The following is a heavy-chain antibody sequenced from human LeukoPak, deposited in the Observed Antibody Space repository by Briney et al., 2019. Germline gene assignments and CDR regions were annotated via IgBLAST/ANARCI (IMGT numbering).Heavy chain of an antibody. J-gene: IGHJ4*02. Sequence: TLSLTCTVSGDSISSSYQFWGWIRQPPGKGLEWIASIYRSGSTYNNPSLKSRVTISLDTSKNQFSLKLRSVTAADTAVYYCARDLEAGDRPYFFDSWGPGTLVTVSS. CDR3: ARDLEAGDRPYFFDS. V-gene: IGHV4-39*07. CDR1: GDSISSSYQF. D-gene: IGHD7-27*01. CDR2: IYRSGST.